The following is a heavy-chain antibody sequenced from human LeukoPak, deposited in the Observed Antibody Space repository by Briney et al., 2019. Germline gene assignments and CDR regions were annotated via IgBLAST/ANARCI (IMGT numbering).Heavy chain of an antibody. Sequence: SETLSLTCAVYGGSFSGYYWSWIRQPPGKGLEWIGEINHSGSTNYNPSLKSRVTISVDTSKNQFSLKLSSVTAADTAVYYCAKNIAVAGTNYWGQGTLVTVSS. D-gene: IGHD6-19*01. J-gene: IGHJ4*02. CDR1: GGSFSGYY. CDR3: AKNIAVAGTNY. V-gene: IGHV4-34*01. CDR2: INHSGST.